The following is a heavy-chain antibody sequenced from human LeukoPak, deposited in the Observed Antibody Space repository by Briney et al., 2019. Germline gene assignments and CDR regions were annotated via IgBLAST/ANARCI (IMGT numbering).Heavy chain of an antibody. CDR3: AKTKGRVTDYYYFDY. V-gene: IGHV3-23*01. Sequence: PGGSLRLSCAASGFTFSSYAMSWVRQAPGKGLEWVSAISNSGGTTYYADPVKGRFTISRDNSKNTLYLQMNSLRAEDTAVYYCAKTKGRVTDYYYFDYWGQGTLVTVSS. D-gene: IGHD4/OR15-4a*01. J-gene: IGHJ4*02. CDR1: GFTFSSYA. CDR2: ISNSGGTT.